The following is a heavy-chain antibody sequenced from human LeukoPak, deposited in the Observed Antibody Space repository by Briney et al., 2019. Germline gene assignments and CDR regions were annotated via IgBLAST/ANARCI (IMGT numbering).Heavy chain of an antibody. CDR1: GYTFTSYG. J-gene: IGHJ4*02. CDR3: ARIRGSGWYRGYYFDY. V-gene: IGHV1-18*01. D-gene: IGHD6-19*01. CDR2: ISAYNGNT. Sequence: ASVKVSCKASGYTFTSYGISWVRQAPGQGLEWMGWISAYNGNTNYAQKLQGRVTMTTDTSTSTAYMELRSLRSDDTAVYYCARIRGSGWYRGYYFDYWGQGTLVTVSS.